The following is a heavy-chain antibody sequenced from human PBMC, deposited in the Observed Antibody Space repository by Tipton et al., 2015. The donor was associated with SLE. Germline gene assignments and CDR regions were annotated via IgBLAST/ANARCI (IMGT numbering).Heavy chain of an antibody. V-gene: IGHV4-59*12. CDR1: GGSISSYY. J-gene: IGHJ4*02. CDR2: IYYSGST. CDR3: ARDPSRYSGSQSPFDY. Sequence: LSLTCTVSGGSISSYYWSWIRQPPGKGLEWIGSIYYSGSTYYNPSLKSRVTISVDTSKNQFSLKLSSVTAADTAVYYCARDPSRYSGSQSPFDYWGQGTLVTVSS. D-gene: IGHD1-26*01.